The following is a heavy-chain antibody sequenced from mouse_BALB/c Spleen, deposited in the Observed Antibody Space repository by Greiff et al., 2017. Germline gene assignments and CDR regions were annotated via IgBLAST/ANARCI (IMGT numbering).Heavy chain of an antibody. D-gene: IGHD1-1*01. J-gene: IGHJ2*01. Sequence: EVKLMESGGGLVKPGGSLKLSCAASGFTFSSYAMSWVRQTPEKRLEWVASISSGGSTYYPDSVKGRFTISRDNARNILYLQMSSLRSEDTAMYYCARGRTTVEATHGYFDYWGQGTTLTVSS. CDR3: ARGRTTVEATHGYFDY. V-gene: IGHV5-6-5*01. CDR2: ISSGGST. CDR1: GFTFSSYA.